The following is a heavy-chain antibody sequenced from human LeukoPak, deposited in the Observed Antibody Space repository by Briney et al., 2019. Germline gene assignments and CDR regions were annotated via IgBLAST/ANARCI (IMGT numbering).Heavy chain of an antibody. Sequence: GGSLRLSCAASGLTLSGYWMHWVRQAPGKGLVWVSRINGDASSTSYADSVKGRFTISRDNAKSTLYLQMNSLRVEDTAVYYCARARGNIYGYFEYWGQGTLVTVSS. D-gene: IGHD5-18*01. J-gene: IGHJ4*02. CDR3: ARARGNIYGYFEY. V-gene: IGHV3-74*01. CDR2: INGDASST. CDR1: GLTLSGYW.